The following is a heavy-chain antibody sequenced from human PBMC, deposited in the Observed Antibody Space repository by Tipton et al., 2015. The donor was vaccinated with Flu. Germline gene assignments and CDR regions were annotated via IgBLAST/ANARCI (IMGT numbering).Heavy chain of an antibody. CDR1: GGSVSSGSYY. CDR3: ARDRPARVSSGWYRAFDI. D-gene: IGHD6-19*01. V-gene: IGHV4-61*01. CDR2: IYYSGST. J-gene: IGHJ3*02. Sequence: TLSLTCTVSGGSVSSGSYYWSWIRQPPGKGLEWIGYIYYSGSTNYNPSLKSRVTISVDTPKNQFSLKLSSVTAADTAVYYCARDRPARVSSGWYRAFDIWGQGTMVTVSS.